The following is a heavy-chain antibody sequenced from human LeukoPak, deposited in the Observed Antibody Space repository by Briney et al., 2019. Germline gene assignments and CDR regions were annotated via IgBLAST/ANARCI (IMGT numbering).Heavy chain of an antibody. V-gene: IGHV3-30*04. CDR2: ISYDGSNE. Sequence: GRSLRLSCAASGFTFSSYVMHWVRQAPGKGLEWVAIISYDGSNEYYADSVKGRFTISGDNSKNTLYLQMNSLRAEDTAVYYGARDSGDYGMDVWGQGTTVTVSS. CDR1: GFTFSSYV. CDR3: ARDSGDYGMDV. J-gene: IGHJ6*02.